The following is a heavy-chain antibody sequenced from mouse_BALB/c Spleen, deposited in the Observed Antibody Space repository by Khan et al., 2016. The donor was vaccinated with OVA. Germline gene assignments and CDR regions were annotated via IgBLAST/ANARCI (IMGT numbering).Heavy chain of an antibody. Sequence: QVQLKESGPGLVAPSQSLSITCTVSGFSLTSYGVNWVRQPPGKGLEWLGVIWGDGSTNYHSTLMSRLSISKANSQSQAFLQLSSLQTDDTATYYCAEWGTANYYAMDYWGQGTSVTVSS. D-gene: IGHD1-2*01. J-gene: IGHJ4*01. CDR2: IWGDGST. CDR1: GFSLTSYG. V-gene: IGHV2-3*01. CDR3: AEWGTANYYAMDY.